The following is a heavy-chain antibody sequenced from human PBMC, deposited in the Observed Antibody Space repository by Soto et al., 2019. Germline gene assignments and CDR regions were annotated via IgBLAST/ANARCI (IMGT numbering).Heavy chain of an antibody. D-gene: IGHD6-13*01. CDR2: ISAYNGNT. Sequence: ASVKVSCKASGYTFTSYGISWVRQAPGQGLEWMGWISAYNGNTNYAQKLQGRVTMTRNTSISTAYMELSSLRSEDTAVYYCARANGYSSSWYSVRTLYNWFDPWGQGTLVTVSS. J-gene: IGHJ5*02. V-gene: IGHV1-18*04. CDR3: ARANGYSSSWYSVRTLYNWFDP. CDR1: GYTFTSYG.